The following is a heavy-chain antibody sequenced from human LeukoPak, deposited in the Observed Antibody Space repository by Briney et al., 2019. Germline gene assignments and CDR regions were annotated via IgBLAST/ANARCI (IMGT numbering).Heavy chain of an antibody. Sequence: PSETLSLTCTVSGGSISSYYWSWIRQPPGEGLEWIGYIYYSGSTNYNPSLKSRVTISVDTSKNQFSLKLSSVTAADTAVYYCARGKLRYFDWLPLPDYWGQGTLVTVSS. CDR3: ARGKLRYFDWLPLPDY. V-gene: IGHV4-59*01. CDR2: IYYSGST. J-gene: IGHJ4*02. CDR1: GGSISSYY. D-gene: IGHD3-9*01.